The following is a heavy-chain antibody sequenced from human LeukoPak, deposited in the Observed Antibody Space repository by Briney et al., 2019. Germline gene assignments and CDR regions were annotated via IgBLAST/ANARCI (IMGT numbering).Heavy chain of an antibody. D-gene: IGHD1-26*01. Sequence: PGGSLRLSCAASGFTFSSYAMHWVRQAPGKGLEWVAVISYDGSNKYYADSVKGRFTISRDNSKNTLYLQMNSLRAEDTAVYYCAKRDSGSHYVDYWGQGTLVTVSS. CDR2: ISYDGSNK. J-gene: IGHJ4*02. V-gene: IGHV3-30*04. CDR3: AKRDSGSHYVDY. CDR1: GFTFSSYA.